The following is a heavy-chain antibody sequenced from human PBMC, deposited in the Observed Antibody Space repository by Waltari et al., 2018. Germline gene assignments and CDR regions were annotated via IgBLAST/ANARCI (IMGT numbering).Heavy chain of an antibody. D-gene: IGHD3-3*01. J-gene: IGHJ4*02. CDR2: INTDNANA. CDR3: VRGEFDFWSGYYTMGDVDY. CDR1: GYTFTKFG. V-gene: IGHV1-18*04. Sequence: QIQLVQSGPEVKKPGASVKVAGTTSGYTFTKFGTRWVRPAPGQGFEWMGWINTDNANAKSGLRLQDRLILTRDTSTNTVYMELRSLTYDDTAVYFCVRGEFDFWSGYYTMGDVDYWGQGTLVTGSS.